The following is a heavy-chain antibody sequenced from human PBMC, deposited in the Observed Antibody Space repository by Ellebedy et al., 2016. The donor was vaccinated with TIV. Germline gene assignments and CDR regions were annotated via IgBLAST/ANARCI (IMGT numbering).Heavy chain of an antibody. CDR1: GGSVSSGSYY. Sequence: SETLSLTXTVSGGSVSSGSYYWSWIRQPPGKGLEWIGYIYYSGSTNYNPSLKSQVTISVDTSKNQFSLKLSSVTAADTAVYYCARGDYYGSGSLTNWFDPWGQGTLVTVSS. V-gene: IGHV4-61*01. D-gene: IGHD3-10*01. CDR3: ARGDYYGSGSLTNWFDP. J-gene: IGHJ5*02. CDR2: IYYSGST.